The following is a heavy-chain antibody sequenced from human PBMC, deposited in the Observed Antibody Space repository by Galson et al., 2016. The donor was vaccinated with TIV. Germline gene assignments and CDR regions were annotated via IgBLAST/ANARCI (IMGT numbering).Heavy chain of an antibody. J-gene: IGHJ6*02. Sequence: SLRLSCAASGLTFSNFGMNWVRQAPGKGLEWVSSISSTGNFRYYADSVTGRFTVSRDNAENSVYLQMSNLRGEDTAVYYCTRQGVYMGYAMDVWGQGTTGTVS. D-gene: IGHD1-14*01. CDR3: TRQGVYMGYAMDV. CDR2: ISSTGNFR. CDR1: GLTFSNFG. V-gene: IGHV3-21*01.